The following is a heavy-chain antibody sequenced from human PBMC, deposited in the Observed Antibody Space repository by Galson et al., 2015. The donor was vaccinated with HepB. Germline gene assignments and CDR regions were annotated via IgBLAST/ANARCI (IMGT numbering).Heavy chain of an antibody. CDR1: GFTFADYW. Sequence: SLRLSCAASGFTFADYWMHWVRQAPGKGLMWVSRIKADGSETNYADSVKGRFTISRDNAKKTVYLQMNSLTVDDTAVYYCAGVVTWFDPWGQGTLVTVSP. CDR3: AGVVTWFDP. CDR2: IKADGSET. J-gene: IGHJ5*02. V-gene: IGHV3-74*01.